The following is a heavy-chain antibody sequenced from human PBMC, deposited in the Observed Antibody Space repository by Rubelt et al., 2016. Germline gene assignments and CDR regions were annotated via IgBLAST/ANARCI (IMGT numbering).Heavy chain of an antibody. CDR2: IYYSGST. V-gene: IGHV4-59*08. D-gene: IGHD3-10*01. CDR3: ARGFRDLYGSGSLQFDY. Sequence: QVQLQESGPGLVKPSETLSLTCTVSGGSISSYYWSWIRQPPGKGLEWIGYIYYSGSTNYNPSLKSRVTISVDTSKNQVSLKLSSVTAADTAVYYCARGFRDLYGSGSLQFDYWGQGTLVTVSS. J-gene: IGHJ4*02. CDR1: GGSISSYY.